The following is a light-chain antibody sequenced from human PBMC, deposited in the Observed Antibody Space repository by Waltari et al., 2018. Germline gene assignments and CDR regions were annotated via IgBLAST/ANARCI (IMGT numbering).Light chain of an antibody. CDR2: QDR. CDR1: NLGNNS. CDR3: QAWDSSTVL. Sequence: SSELTQPPSLSVSPGQTASITCSGDNLGNNSVSWYQQKPGQSPVLVIYQDRKGPSGIPERFSGTNSENTASLTISGTQAMDEADYYCQAWDSSTVLFGGGTKLTVL. V-gene: IGLV3-1*01. J-gene: IGLJ2*01.